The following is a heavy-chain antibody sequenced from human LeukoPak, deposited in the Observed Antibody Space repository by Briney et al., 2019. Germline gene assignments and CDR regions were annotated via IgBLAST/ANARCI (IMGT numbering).Heavy chain of an antibody. CDR1: GYSISSGYY. CDR3: AKSNGYGLIDI. Sequence: SETLSLTCTVSGYSISSGYYWGWIRQPPGKGLEWIGNIFYSGSTYYGPSLKSRLTISLDTSRNQFSLKLNSVTAADTAVYYCAKSNGYGLIDIWGQGTMVTVSS. CDR2: IFYSGST. D-gene: IGHD3-10*01. V-gene: IGHV4-38-2*02. J-gene: IGHJ3*02.